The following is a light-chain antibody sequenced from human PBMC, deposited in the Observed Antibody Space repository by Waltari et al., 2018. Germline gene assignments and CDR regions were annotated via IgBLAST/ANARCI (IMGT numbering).Light chain of an antibody. CDR2: AAS. CDR1: QGISSY. V-gene: IGKV1-9*01. CDR3: QQLNSYPLFT. J-gene: IGKJ3*01. Sequence: IQLTQSPSSLSASVGDRVTITCRASQGISSYLAWYQQKPGKAPKLPIYAASTLPSGVPSRFSGSGSGTDFTLTISSLQPEDFATYYCQQLNSYPLFTFGPGTKVDIK.